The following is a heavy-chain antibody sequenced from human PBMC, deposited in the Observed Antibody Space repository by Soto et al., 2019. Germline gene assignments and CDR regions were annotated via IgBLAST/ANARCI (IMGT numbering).Heavy chain of an antibody. CDR3: ASAARLQAHYYYGMDV. D-gene: IGHD4-4*01. CDR2: IIPIFRTA. V-gene: IGHV1-69*13. Sequence: SVKVSCKASGGTFSSYAISWVRQAPGQGLEWMGGIIPIFRTATYAQKCQARVTITADESTSTAYMELSSLRSEDTAVYYCASAARLQAHYYYGMDVWGQGTTVTVSS. J-gene: IGHJ6*02. CDR1: GGTFSSYA.